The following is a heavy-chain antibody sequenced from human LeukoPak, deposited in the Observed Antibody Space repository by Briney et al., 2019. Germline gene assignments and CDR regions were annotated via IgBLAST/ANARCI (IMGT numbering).Heavy chain of an antibody. CDR2: IYYSGST. Sequence: PSETLSLTCTVSGDSISSSSYYWGWIRQPPGKGLEWIGSIYYSGSTYYNPSLKSRVTISVDTSKNQFSLKLSSVTAADPAVSYCASEVSAAGASWFDPWGQGTLVTVSS. J-gene: IGHJ5*02. D-gene: IGHD6-13*01. CDR3: ASEVSAAGASWFDP. V-gene: IGHV4-39*01. CDR1: GDSISSSSYY.